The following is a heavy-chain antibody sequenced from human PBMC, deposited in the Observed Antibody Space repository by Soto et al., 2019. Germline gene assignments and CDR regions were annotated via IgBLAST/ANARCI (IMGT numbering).Heavy chain of an antibody. CDR2: ISGSGGST. V-gene: IGHV3-23*01. J-gene: IGHJ6*02. CDR3: ANRGDSSSSYYYYGMDV. Sequence: WGSLRLSCAASGFTFISYAMIFFRHSPFKWLEWVSAISGSGGSTYYADSVKGRFTISRDNSKNTLYLQMNSLRAEDTAVYYCANRGDSSSSYYYYGMDVWGQGTTVTASS. D-gene: IGHD6-6*01. CDR1: GFTFISYA.